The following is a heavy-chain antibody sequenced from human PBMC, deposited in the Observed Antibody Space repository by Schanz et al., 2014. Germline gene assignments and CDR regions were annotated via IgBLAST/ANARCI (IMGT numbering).Heavy chain of an antibody. J-gene: IGHJ4*02. D-gene: IGHD3-9*01. Sequence: QIQLVQSGPEVKKPGASVKVSCKASGYTFTTYAMSWVRQAPGQGLEWVGWISVYTGNTKYGQKVQGRVTMTTDTSTSTAYMALTDLRSDDTAVYYCARDAADFYDILTEEDYWGQGTLVTVSS. CDR2: ISVYTGNT. CDR3: ARDAADFYDILTEEDY. V-gene: IGHV1-18*01. CDR1: GYTFTTYA.